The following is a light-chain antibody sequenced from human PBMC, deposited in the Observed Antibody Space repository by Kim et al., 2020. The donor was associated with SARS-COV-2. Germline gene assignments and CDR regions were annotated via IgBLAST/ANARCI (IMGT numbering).Light chain of an antibody. J-gene: IGKJ1*01. Sequence: PSPSTLSASVGDRITITCRASQSISNWLAWYQHKPGKAPKLLIYKASSLESGVPSRFSGSGFGTEFTLTISSLQPDDFATYYCQHYNNYPWTFGQGTKVDIK. V-gene: IGKV1-5*03. CDR1: QSISNW. CDR2: KAS. CDR3: QHYNNYPWT.